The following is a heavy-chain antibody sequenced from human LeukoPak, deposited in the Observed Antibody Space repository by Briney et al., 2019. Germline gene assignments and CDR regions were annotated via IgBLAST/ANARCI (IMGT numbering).Heavy chain of an antibody. D-gene: IGHD5-18*01. V-gene: IGHV4-39*01. CDR2: IYYSGTT. CDR3: ASTIKLERGYTYGYFDS. Sequence: SETLSLTCTVSGGSISSYYWGWIRQPPGKGPEWIGSIYYSGTTYYNPSLKSRVTISADTSKNQFSLRLSSVTAADTAVYYCASTIKLERGYTYGYFDSWGQGTLVIVSS. CDR1: GGSISSYY. J-gene: IGHJ4*02.